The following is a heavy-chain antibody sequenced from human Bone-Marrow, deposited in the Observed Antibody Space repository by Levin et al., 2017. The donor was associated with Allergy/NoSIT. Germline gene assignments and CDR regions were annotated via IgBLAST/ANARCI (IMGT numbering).Heavy chain of an antibody. CDR2: INHSGST. CDR3: ARPRYNWNYGQGNWFDP. CDR1: GGSFSGYY. D-gene: IGHD1-7*01. J-gene: IGHJ5*02. Sequence: SETLSLTCAVYGGSFSGYYWSWIRQPPGKGLEWIGEINHSGSTNYNPSLKSRVTISVDTSKNQFSLKLSSVTAADTAVYYCARPRYNWNYGQGNWFDPWGQGTLVTVSS. V-gene: IGHV4-34*01.